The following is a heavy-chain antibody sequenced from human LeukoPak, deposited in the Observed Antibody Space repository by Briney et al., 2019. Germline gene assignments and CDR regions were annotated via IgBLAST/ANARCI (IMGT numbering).Heavy chain of an antibody. V-gene: IGHV3-74*01. Sequence: GGSLRLSCAASGFTFNTYWMHWVRQAPGKGLVWVSRINSDGSATTYADSVKGRFTISRDNAKNMLYLQMSSLRTEDTAVYYCARDSRMAAAGNAFDIWGQGTMVTVSS. CDR2: INSDGSAT. D-gene: IGHD6-13*01. CDR3: ARDSRMAAAGNAFDI. J-gene: IGHJ3*02. CDR1: GFTFNTYW.